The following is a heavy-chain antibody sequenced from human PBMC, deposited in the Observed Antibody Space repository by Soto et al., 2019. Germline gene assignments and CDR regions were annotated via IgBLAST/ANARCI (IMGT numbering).Heavy chain of an antibody. J-gene: IGHJ4*02. V-gene: IGHV3-43*02. CDR1: GFTFDDYA. CDR3: AKDALGAYSSSWFDY. D-gene: IGHD6-13*01. CDR2: ISGDGGST. Sequence: GGSLRISCAASGFTFDDYAMHWVRQAPGKGLEWVSLISGDGGSTYYADSVKGRFTISRDNSKNSLYLQMNSLRTEDTALYYCAKDALGAYSSSWFDYWGQGTLVTVSS.